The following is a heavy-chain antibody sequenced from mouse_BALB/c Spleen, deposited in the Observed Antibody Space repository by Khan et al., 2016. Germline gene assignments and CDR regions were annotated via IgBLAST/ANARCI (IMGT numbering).Heavy chain of an antibody. Sequence: QVQLKQSGTELVRPGASVKLSCKASGYSFTRYWMNWVKQRPGQGLEWIGMIHPSDSESRLNQKCKDKATLTVDNSSSIAYMQLSSPTSEDSAVYYCTRSAYGNHPYYAMDYWGQGTSVTVSS. CDR2: IHPSDSES. J-gene: IGHJ4*01. V-gene: IGHV1-61*01. CDR3: TRSAYGNHPYYAMDY. D-gene: IGHD2-1*01. CDR1: GYSFTRYW.